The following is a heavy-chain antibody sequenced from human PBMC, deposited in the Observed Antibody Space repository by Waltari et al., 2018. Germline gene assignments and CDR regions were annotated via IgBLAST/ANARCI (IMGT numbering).Heavy chain of an antibody. D-gene: IGHD3-22*01. CDR3: ARVARKTYSSPVPGRDYYYGMDV. CDR1: GFTFNKYW. J-gene: IGHJ6*02. V-gene: IGHV3-74*01. Sequence: EEQLVESGGGLIQPGESLRVSCAVSGFTFNKYWMNWVRQSPGKGLVGGVRNNSDGSDTSYADFVKGRFTISRDNAKNTGYLQMKSLRAEDTAVYFCARVARKTYSSPVPGRDYYYGMDVWGLGTTVTVSS. CDR2: NNSDGSDT.